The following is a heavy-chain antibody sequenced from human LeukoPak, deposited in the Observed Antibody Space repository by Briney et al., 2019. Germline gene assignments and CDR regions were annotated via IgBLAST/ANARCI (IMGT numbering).Heavy chain of an antibody. D-gene: IGHD3-10*01. J-gene: IGHJ6*02. CDR2: ISSSSSYI. V-gene: IGHV3-21*01. Sequence: GGSLRLSCAASGFTFSSYSMNWVRQAPGKGLEWVSSISSSSSYIYYADSVKGRFTISRDNAKNSLYLQMNSLRAEDTAVYYCAKDSSSGSSYYFHGMEVWGLGTTVTVSS. CDR3: AKDSSSGSSYYFHGMEV. CDR1: GFTFSSYS.